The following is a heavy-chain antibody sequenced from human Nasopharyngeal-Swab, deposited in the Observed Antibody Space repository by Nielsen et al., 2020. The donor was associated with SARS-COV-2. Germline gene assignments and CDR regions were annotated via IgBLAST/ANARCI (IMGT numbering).Heavy chain of an antibody. V-gene: IGHV3-48*03. J-gene: IGHJ6*02. CDR1: GFTFSSYE. CDR2: ISSSGSTI. D-gene: IGHD3-3*01. CDR3: ARALDSSITIFGVVTRYGMDV. Sequence: SLKISCAASGFTFSSYEVNWVRQAPGKGLEWVSYISSSGSTIYYADSVKGRFTISRDNAKNSLYLQMNSLRAEDTAVYYCARALDSSITIFGVVTRYGMDVWGQGTTVTVSS.